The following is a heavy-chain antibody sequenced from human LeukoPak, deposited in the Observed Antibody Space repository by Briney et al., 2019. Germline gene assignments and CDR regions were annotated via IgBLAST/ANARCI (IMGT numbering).Heavy chain of an antibody. J-gene: IGHJ4*02. Sequence: SETPSLTCTVSGGSISSYYWSWIRQPPGKGLEWIGYIYYSGSTNYNPSLKSRVTLSLDTSKNQFPLKLSSVTAADTAVYYCARLGYDILTGYYNSGYLDYWGQGALVTVSS. CDR3: ARLGYDILTGYYNSGYLDY. V-gene: IGHV4-59*01. CDR2: IYYSGST. CDR1: GGSISSYY. D-gene: IGHD3-9*01.